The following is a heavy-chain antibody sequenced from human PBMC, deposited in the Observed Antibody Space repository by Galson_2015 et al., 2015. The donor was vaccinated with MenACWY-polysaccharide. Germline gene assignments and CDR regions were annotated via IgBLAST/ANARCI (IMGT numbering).Heavy chain of an antibody. D-gene: IGHD2-15*01. CDR3: ARGFCSGGTCLRWDDAFDF. Sequence: SLRLSCAASGFSISTYWMHWVRQVPGKGLMWVSRINSDGSSATYADSVRGRLTFSRDNAKNTVYLQLSSLRVEDTAVYYCARGFCSGGTCLRWDDAFDFWGQGTMVIVSS. J-gene: IGHJ3*01. CDR2: INSDGSSA. V-gene: IGHV3-74*03. CDR1: GFSISTYW.